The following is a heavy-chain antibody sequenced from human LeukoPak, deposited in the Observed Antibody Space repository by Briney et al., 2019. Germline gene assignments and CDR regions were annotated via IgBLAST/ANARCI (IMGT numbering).Heavy chain of an antibody. V-gene: IGHV3-49*02. CDR3: TREARYSGYSSPKSGSFDY. CDR2: IRSQEYGGTT. CDR1: GFTFGGYL. D-gene: IGHD6-13*01. Sequence: GGSLRLSCTGSGFTFGGYLMSWVRQAPGKGLEWVGFIRSQEYGGTTESAASVKDRFIISRDDSKSIAYLQMNSLKTEDTAVYYCTREARYSGYSSPKSGSFDYWGQGTLVTVSS. J-gene: IGHJ4*02.